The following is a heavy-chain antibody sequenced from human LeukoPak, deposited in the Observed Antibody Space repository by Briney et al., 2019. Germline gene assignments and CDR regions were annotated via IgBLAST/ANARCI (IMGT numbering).Heavy chain of an antibody. CDR3: ATVRQGTTRDFEY. J-gene: IGHJ4*02. Sequence: GGSLRLSCVASGFSFSDHFMDWVRQAPGKGLEWVGRARDKPNGYTIEYAASVKGRFTISRDESRKSVYLQMNSLKTEDTAVYFCATVRQGTTRDFEYWGQGTLVTVSS. CDR2: ARDKPNGYTI. V-gene: IGHV3-72*01. D-gene: IGHD1-7*01. CDR1: GFSFSDHF.